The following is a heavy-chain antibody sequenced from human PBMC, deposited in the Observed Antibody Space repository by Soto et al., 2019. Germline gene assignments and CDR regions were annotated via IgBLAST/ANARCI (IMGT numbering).Heavy chain of an antibody. Sequence: EVQLVESGGGLVQPGRSLRLSCAASGFTFDDYAIHWVRQAPGKGLEWVSGITWNRANIDYADSVRGRFTISRDNAKNSLYLQMSSLRPEDTAMYFCAWGRPLVQLGYYFDSWGQGTLVTVSS. V-gene: IGHV3-9*01. D-gene: IGHD2-8*02. J-gene: IGHJ4*02. CDR3: AWGRPLVQLGYYFDS. CDR1: GFTFDDYA. CDR2: ITWNRANI.